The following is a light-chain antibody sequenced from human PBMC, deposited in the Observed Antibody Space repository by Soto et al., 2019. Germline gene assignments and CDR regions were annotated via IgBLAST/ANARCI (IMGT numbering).Light chain of an antibody. CDR3: QQYGTSALFT. CDR1: QSVSSNY. Sequence: EIVLTQSPGTLSLSPGERATLSCRASQSVSSNYLAWYQQKPGQAPRLLINGASSRATGIPDRFSASGSGTDFTLTISRLEPEDFAVYYCQQYGTSALFTFGPGTKVDFK. J-gene: IGKJ3*01. V-gene: IGKV3-20*01. CDR2: GAS.